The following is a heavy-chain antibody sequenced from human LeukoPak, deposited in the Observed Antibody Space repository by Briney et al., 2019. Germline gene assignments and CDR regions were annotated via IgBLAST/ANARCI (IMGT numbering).Heavy chain of an antibody. Sequence: ASVKVSCKASGYTFTSYDINWVRQATGQGLEWMGWMNPNSGNTGYAQKFQGRVTMTRNTSISTAYMELSSLRSEDTAVYYCARGEYCSSTSCYISSWGYTNWFDPWGREPWSPSPQ. J-gene: IGHJ5*02. V-gene: IGHV1-8*01. D-gene: IGHD2-2*02. CDR2: MNPNSGNT. CDR3: ARGEYCSSTSCYISSWGYTNWFDP. CDR1: GYTFTSYD.